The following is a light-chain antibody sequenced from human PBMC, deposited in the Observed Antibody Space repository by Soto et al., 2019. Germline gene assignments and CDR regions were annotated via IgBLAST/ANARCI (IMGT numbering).Light chain of an antibody. CDR2: LGS. CDR3: MQGLQDLT. J-gene: IGKJ5*01. V-gene: IGKV2-28*01. CDR1: QXLLYSNGYNY. Sequence: IVMTQCPLSLPVTPVEPASISCXSSQXLLYSNGYNYLDWYLQRPGQSPQLLIYLGSNRAPGVPDRFSGSGSGTDFTLKISRVEAEDVGVYYCMQGLQDLTFGQGTRLEIK.